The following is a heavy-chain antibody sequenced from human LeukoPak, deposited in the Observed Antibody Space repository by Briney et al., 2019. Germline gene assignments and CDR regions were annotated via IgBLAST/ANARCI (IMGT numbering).Heavy chain of an antibody. CDR3: ARWANDIVSLDP. CDR2: ISAYNGNT. D-gene: IGHD2-15*01. Sequence: ASVKVSCKASGYTFTSYGISWVRQAPGQGLEWMGWISAYNGNTNYAQKLQGRVTMTKDTSTSTAYMELRSLRSDDTAVYYCARWANDIVSLDPWGQGTLVTVSS. V-gene: IGHV1-18*01. CDR1: GYTFTSYG. J-gene: IGHJ5*02.